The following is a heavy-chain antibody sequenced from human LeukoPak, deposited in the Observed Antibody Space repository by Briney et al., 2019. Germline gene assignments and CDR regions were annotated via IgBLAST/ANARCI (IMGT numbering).Heavy chain of an antibody. Sequence: PSETLSLTCAVYGGSFSGYYWSWIRQPPGKGLEWIGGINHSGSTNYNPSLKSRVTISVDTSKNQFSLKLSSVTAASTAVYYCARGNIVVVPAAIDWFDPWGQGTLVTVSS. J-gene: IGHJ5*02. CDR3: ARGNIVVVPAAIDWFDP. CDR1: GGSFSGYY. D-gene: IGHD2-2*01. CDR2: INHSGST. V-gene: IGHV4-34*01.